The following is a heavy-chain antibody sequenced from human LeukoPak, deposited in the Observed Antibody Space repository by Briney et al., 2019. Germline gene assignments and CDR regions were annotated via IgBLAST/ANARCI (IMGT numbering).Heavy chain of an antibody. CDR2: ISWNSGNI. CDR1: GFTFDDYA. Sequence: GGSLRLSCATSGFTFDDYAMHWVRQAPGKGLEWVSGISWNSGNIGYADSVKGRFTISRDNAKNSLYLQMDSLRAEDTALYYCAKDTRGGWLQLGAFDMWGQGTVVTVSP. V-gene: IGHV3-9*01. J-gene: IGHJ3*02. CDR3: AKDTRGGWLQLGAFDM. D-gene: IGHD5-24*01.